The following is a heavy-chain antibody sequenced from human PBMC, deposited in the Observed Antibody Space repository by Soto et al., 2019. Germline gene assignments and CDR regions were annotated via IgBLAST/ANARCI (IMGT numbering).Heavy chain of an antibody. CDR3: XXXXRRVPVAGLGH. CDR1: GFIFRDYY. V-gene: IGHV3-11*01. CDR2: ISGHDEXI. J-gene: IGHJ4*02. Sequence: QVQLVESGGGLVKPGGSLRLSCIASGFIFRDYYMSWIRQAPGKGPECLSYISGHDEXIXYADSVKGRXTIXXXNDXXXXXXXXXXXXXXXXXXXXXXXXXRRVPVAGLGHWGQGTLVTVSS.